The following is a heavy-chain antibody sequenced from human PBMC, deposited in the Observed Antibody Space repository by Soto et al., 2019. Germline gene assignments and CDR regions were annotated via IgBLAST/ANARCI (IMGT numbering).Heavy chain of an antibody. V-gene: IGHV3-74*01. J-gene: IGHJ4*02. Sequence: PGGSLRLSXAASGFTFSGYWMHWVRQVPGKGLVWVSRISSDGSSTSYADSVRGRFTVSRDNAKNTLYLQMNSLRAEDTAVYYCASLSGSFDYWGQGTLVTVSS. CDR3: ASLSGSFDY. CDR1: GFTFSGYW. CDR2: ISSDGSST. D-gene: IGHD1-26*01.